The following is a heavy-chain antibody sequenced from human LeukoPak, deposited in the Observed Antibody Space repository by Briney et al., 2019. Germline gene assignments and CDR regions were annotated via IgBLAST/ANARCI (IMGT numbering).Heavy chain of an antibody. Sequence: PGGSLRLSCAASGFSFSEHSMHWVRQAPGKRPEWVTVTWYDGSNNHYADSVKGRFTISRDNSKNTVFLEMNSLRAEDTAVYHCARDRYFGSDGFDIWGPGTMVIVSS. V-gene: IGHV3-33*01. CDR2: TWYDGSNN. D-gene: IGHD3-10*01. CDR1: GFSFSEHS. CDR3: ARDRYFGSDGFDI. J-gene: IGHJ3*02.